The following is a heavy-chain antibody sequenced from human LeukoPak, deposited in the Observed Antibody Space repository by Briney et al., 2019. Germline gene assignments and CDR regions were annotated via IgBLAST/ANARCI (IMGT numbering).Heavy chain of an antibody. CDR3: ARARPYYDILTGYWNDAFDI. CDR1: GFTFRSYG. J-gene: IGHJ3*02. V-gene: IGHV3-30*02. CDR2: IRYDGSNK. Sequence: QSGGSPRLSCAASGFTFRSYGMHWVRQAPGKGLEWVAFIRYDGSNKYYADSVKGRFTISRDNAKNSLYLQMNSLRAEDTAVYYCARARPYYDILTGYWNDAFDIWGQGTMVTVSS. D-gene: IGHD3-9*01.